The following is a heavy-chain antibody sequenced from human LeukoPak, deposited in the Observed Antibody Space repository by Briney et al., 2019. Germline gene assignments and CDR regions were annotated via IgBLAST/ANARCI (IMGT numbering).Heavy chain of an antibody. V-gene: IGHV1-69*06. CDR1: GGTFSSYA. D-gene: IGHD3-10*01. CDR3: AGEPAGEGYFDY. Sequence: ASVKVSCKASGGTFSSYAISWVRQAPGQGLEWMGGIIPIFGTANYAQKFQGRVTITADKSTSTAYMELSSLRSEDTAVYYCAGEPAGEGYFDYWGQGTLVTVSS. CDR2: IIPIFGTA. J-gene: IGHJ4*02.